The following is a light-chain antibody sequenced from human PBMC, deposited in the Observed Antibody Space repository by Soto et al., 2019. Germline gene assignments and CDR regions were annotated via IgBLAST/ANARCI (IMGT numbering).Light chain of an antibody. J-gene: IGLJ1*01. CDR2: EVG. Sequence: QSVLTQPASVSGSPGQSITISCTGTSSDVGGFESVSWYQQHPGKAPKLLIYEVGKRPSGVSNHFSGSKSGNTASLTISGLQFDDEAEYYCSSHTSSTTVHVFGTGTKVTVL. CDR1: SSDVGGFES. V-gene: IGLV2-14*01. CDR3: SSHTSSTTVHV.